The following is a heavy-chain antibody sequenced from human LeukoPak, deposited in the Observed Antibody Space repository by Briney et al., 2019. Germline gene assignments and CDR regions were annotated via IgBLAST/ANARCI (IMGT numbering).Heavy chain of an antibody. D-gene: IGHD3-3*01. CDR3: ARDLRAGITIFGGVNPTWFDS. CDR2: IIQEVGEK. V-gene: IGHV3-7*05. CDR1: GFTFSIDW. Sequence: GGCLRLSRAASGFTFSIDWTRWVRHAPGKGLEWGANIIQEVGEKNYVDSVKGRFTISTDTAKNTPYLRMHSLRAQETRLYYCARDLRAGITIFGGVNPTWFDSWGQGTLVTVSS. J-gene: IGHJ5*01.